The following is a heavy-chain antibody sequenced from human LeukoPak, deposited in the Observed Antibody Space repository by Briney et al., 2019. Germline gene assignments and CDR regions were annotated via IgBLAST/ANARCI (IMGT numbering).Heavy chain of an antibody. J-gene: IGHJ4*02. Sequence: SETLSLTCAVYGGSFSGYYWSWIRQPPGKGLEWIGEINHSGSTNYNPSLKSRVTISVDTSKNQFSLKLSSVTAADTAVYYCATVSRITMVRGVIYSDYWGQGTLVTVSS. CDR2: INHSGST. CDR1: GGSFSGYY. V-gene: IGHV4-34*01. D-gene: IGHD3-10*01. CDR3: ATVSRITMVRGVIYSDY.